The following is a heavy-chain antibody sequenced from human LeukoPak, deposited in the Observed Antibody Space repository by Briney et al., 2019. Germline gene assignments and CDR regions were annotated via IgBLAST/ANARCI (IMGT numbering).Heavy chain of an antibody. D-gene: IGHD3-3*01. J-gene: IGHJ6*03. CDR1: GYTFTSYD. Sequence: GGSVKVSCKASGYTFTSYDMHWVRQAPGQGLEWVGVINPSGGSTSYAHTFQGRVTMTRDMSTSTVYMELTSLRSEDTAVYYCARVSVFGVLGNYYYMDVWGKGTTVTVSS. CDR2: INPSGGST. CDR3: ARVSVFGVLGNYYYMDV. V-gene: IGHV1-46*01.